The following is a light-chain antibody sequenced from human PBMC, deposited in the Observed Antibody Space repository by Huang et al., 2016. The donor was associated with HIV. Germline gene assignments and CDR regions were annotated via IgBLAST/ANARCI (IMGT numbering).Light chain of an antibody. CDR3: QQYYTNYYT. CDR1: QVFLFNYTNKSF. Sequence: DIVMTQSPDSLTVSLGERATINLKSSQVFLFNYTNKSFLAWYQQRPRQPPKLLIYWASTRASDVPDRFSGSGSGTDFTLTINSLQAEDMAVYFCQQYYTNYYTFGQGTKLEIQ. V-gene: IGKV4-1*01. CDR2: WAS. J-gene: IGKJ2*01.